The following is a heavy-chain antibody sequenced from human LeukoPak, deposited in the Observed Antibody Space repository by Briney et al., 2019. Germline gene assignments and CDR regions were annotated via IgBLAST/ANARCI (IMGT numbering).Heavy chain of an antibody. CDR1: GYTFTGYY. J-gene: IGHJ1*01. Sequence: ASVKVSCKASGYTFTGYYMHWVRQALGQGLEWMGWINPNSGGTNYAQKFQGRVTMTRDTPISTAYMELSRLRSDDTAVYYCARDKAAEYFQHWGQGTLVTVSS. CDR2: INPNSGGT. V-gene: IGHV1-2*02. CDR3: ARDKAAEYFQH.